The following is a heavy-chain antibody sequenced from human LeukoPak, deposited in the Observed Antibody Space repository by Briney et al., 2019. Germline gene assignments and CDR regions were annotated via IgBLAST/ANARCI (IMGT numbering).Heavy chain of an antibody. CDR3: ARDLRGSGSFYYYYGMDV. CDR1: GYTFTSYA. Sequence: ASVKVSCKASGYTFTSYAMNWVRQAPGQGLEWMGWINTNTGNPTYAQGFTGRFVFSLDTSVSTAYLQISSLKAEDTAVYYCARDLRGSGSFYYYYGMDVWGQGTTVTVSS. CDR2: INTNTGNP. V-gene: IGHV7-4-1*02. J-gene: IGHJ6*02. D-gene: IGHD3-10*01.